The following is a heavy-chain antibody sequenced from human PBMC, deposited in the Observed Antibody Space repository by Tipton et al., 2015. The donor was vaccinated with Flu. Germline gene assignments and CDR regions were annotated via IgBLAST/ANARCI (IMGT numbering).Heavy chain of an antibody. V-gene: IGHV4-61*02. D-gene: IGHD2/OR15-2a*01. CDR2: IYTSGST. J-gene: IGHJ5*02. Sequence: TLSLTCTVSGGSISSGSNYWSWIRQPAGKGLEWIGRIYTSGSTNYNPSLKSRVTISVDTSKNQFSLKLSSVTAADTAVYYCARHTNKSNWFDPWGQGTLATVSS. CDR3: ARHTNKSNWFDP. CDR1: GGSISSGSNY.